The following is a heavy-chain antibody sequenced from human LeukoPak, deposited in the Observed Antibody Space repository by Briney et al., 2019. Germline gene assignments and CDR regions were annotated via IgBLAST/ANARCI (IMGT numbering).Heavy chain of an antibody. D-gene: IGHD3-22*01. CDR1: GYSISSGYY. V-gene: IGHV4-38-2*02. Sequence: PSETLSLTCTVSGYSISSGYYWGWIRQPPGKGLEWIGSIYHSGSTYYNPSLKSRVTISVDTSKNQFSLKLSSVTAADTAVYYCARSRSDYYDSSGFYYYYGMDVWGQGTTVTVSS. CDR3: ARSRSDYYDSSGFYYYYGMDV. J-gene: IGHJ6*02. CDR2: IYHSGST.